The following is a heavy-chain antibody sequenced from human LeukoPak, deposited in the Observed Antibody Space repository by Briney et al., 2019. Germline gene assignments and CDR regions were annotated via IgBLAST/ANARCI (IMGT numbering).Heavy chain of an antibody. CDR3: ARAQTTGFGESLHY. J-gene: IGHJ4*02. Sequence: ASVKVSCKASGYTFTSYGISWVRQAPGQGLEWMGWISAYNGNTRYAQNLQGRVTLTTDTSTSTAYMEVRSLRFDDTAVYYCARAQTTGFGESLHYWGQGTLVTVSS. V-gene: IGHV1-18*01. CDR1: GYTFTSYG. D-gene: IGHD3-10*01. CDR2: ISAYNGNT.